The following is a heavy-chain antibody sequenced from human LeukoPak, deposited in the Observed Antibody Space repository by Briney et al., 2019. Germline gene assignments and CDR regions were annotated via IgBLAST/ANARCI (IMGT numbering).Heavy chain of an antibody. D-gene: IGHD3-9*01. CDR1: GFTLSSYS. J-gene: IGHJ6*02. CDR2: ISSSSSYI. CDR3: VSRYIDWFVPAGV. V-gene: IGHV3-21*06. Sequence: GGSLRLSCAASGFTLSSYSMNWVRQAPGKGLEWVSFISSSSSYIYYADSVKGRFTISRDNAKNSLYLQMNSLRAEDTAVYYCVSRYIDWFVPAGVWGQGTTVTVSS.